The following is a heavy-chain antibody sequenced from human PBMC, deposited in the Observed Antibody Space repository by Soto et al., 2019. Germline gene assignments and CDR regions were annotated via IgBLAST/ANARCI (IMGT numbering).Heavy chain of an antibody. CDR3: AKDRGGGYDFHGMDV. D-gene: IGHD5-12*01. CDR2: ISGSSFST. J-gene: IGHJ6*02. Sequence: GGSLRLSCAASGFRFSDYSMNWVRQAPGRGLEWVSYISGSSFSTYYADSVEGRFAISRDNSKNTLYLQMNSLRAEDTAVYYCAKDRGGGYDFHGMDVWGQGTTVTVSS. CDR1: GFRFSDYS. V-gene: IGHV3-23*01.